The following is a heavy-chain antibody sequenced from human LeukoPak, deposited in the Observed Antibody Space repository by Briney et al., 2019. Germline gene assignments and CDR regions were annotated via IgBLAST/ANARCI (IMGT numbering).Heavy chain of an antibody. D-gene: IGHD2-15*01. CDR3: ARDSAYCSGGRCPKWFDP. Sequence: NPSQTLSLTCIVSVDSINNPNYYWTWIRQHPGKALEWVGYIHSSGSTFYSPSLKSRLTISLDTSKNQFSLKLKSVTAADTAVYFCARDSAYCSGGRCPKWFDPWGQGALVTVSS. CDR2: IHSSGST. V-gene: IGHV4-31*03. J-gene: IGHJ5*02. CDR1: VDSINNPNYY.